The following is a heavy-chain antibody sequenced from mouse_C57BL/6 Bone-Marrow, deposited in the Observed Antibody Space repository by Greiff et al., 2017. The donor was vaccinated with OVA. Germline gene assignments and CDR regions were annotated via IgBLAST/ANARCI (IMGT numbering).Heavy chain of an antibody. CDR3: ASNYWYFDC. CDR2: IYPNSGST. J-gene: IGHJ1*03. Sequence: QVQLQQPGAELVKPGASVKLSCKASGYTFTSYWLHWVKQRPGQGLEWIGLIYPNSGSTNYNEKFKSKATLTVDKSSSTAYMQLSSLTSEDSAVYDCASNYWYFDCCGTGTTVTVSS. V-gene: IGHV1-64*01. CDR1: GYTFTSYW.